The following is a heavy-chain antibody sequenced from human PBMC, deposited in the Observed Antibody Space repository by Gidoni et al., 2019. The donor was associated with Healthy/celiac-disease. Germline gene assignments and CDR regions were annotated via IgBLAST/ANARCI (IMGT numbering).Heavy chain of an antibody. Sequence: QVTLKESGPVLVKPTETLTLPCTVSGFSLSNARMGVSWIRQPPGKALEWLAHIFSNDEKSYSTSLKSRLTISKHTSKSQVVLTMTNMDPVDTATYYCAHGDRYSSGWLAGYFQHWGQGTLVTVSS. J-gene: IGHJ1*01. CDR2: IFSNDEK. V-gene: IGHV2-26*01. D-gene: IGHD6-19*01. CDR3: AHGDRYSSGWLAGYFQH. CDR1: GFSLSNARMG.